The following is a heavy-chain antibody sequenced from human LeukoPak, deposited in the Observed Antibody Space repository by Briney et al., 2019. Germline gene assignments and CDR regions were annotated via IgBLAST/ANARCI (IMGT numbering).Heavy chain of an antibody. Sequence: SCKASGYTFTSYGISWVRQAPGKGLEWVANIKQNGSEKYYVDSVKGRFTISRDNAKNSLYLQMNSLRAEDTAVYYCARGYYYDSSGYYALFDYWGQGTLVTVSS. V-gene: IGHV3-7*01. CDR3: ARGYYYDSSGYYALFDY. CDR1: GYTFTSYG. CDR2: IKQNGSEK. D-gene: IGHD3-22*01. J-gene: IGHJ4*02.